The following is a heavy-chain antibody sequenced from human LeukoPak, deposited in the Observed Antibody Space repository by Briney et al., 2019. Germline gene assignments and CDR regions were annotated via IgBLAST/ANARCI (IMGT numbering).Heavy chain of an antibody. V-gene: IGHV3-11*04. D-gene: IGHD3-22*01. J-gene: IGHJ4*02. CDR1: GFPFSDFH. Sequence: PGGSLRLSCVGAGFPFSDFHMSWIRQAPGKGLEWVSYINSGGGFKYYADSVKGRFSISRHDSKNSVFLQMNSLRVEDTAVYYCARVRPGSSGSYYRTSWSQGTLVTVSS. CDR2: INSGGGFK. CDR3: ARVRPGSSGSYYRTS.